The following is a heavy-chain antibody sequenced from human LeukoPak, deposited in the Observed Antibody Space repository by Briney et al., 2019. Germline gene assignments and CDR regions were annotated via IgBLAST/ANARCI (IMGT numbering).Heavy chain of an antibody. V-gene: IGHV5-51*01. CDR1: GYRFTSYW. CDR2: IYPGDSDT. CDR3: ARLPQGYCSGGSCYEAVGWFDP. Sequence: GGSLQISCKGSGYRFTSYWIGGVRRVPGKGLEGMGIIYPGDSDTRYSPSFQGQLTISAHKSISTAYLQWSGLKASDTAMYYCARLPQGYCSGGSCYEAVGWFDPWGQGTLVTVSS. D-gene: IGHD2-15*01. J-gene: IGHJ5*02.